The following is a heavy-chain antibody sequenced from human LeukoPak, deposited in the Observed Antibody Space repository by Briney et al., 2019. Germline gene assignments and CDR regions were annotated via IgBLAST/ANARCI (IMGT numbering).Heavy chain of an antibody. CDR3: AGGYYYGSGSYFNAFDI. J-gene: IGHJ3*02. CDR1: GYTFTGYY. CDR2: INPSGGST. V-gene: IGHV1-46*01. D-gene: IGHD3-10*01. Sequence: ASVKVSCKASGYTFTGYYMHWVRQAPGQGLEWMGIINPSGGSTSYAQKFQGRVTMTRDTSTSTVYMELSSLRSVDTAVYYCAGGYYYGSGSYFNAFDIWGQGTMVTVSS.